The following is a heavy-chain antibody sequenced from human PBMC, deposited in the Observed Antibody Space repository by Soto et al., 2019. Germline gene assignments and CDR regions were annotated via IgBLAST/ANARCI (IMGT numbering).Heavy chain of an antibody. J-gene: IGHJ4*02. CDR3: ASPLGLGY. D-gene: IGHD1-26*01. CDR1: GFTFSSHW. Sequence: GGSLRLSCAASGFTFSSHWMHWVRQPPGKGLVWVSRINTDGSSRIYADSVKGRFTISRDNAKNTLYLQMNSLRAEDTAVYYCASPLGLGYWGQGTLVTVSS. CDR2: INTDGSSR. V-gene: IGHV3-74*01.